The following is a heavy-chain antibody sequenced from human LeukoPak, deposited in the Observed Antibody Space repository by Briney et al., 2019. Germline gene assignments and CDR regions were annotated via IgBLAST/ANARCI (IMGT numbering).Heavy chain of an antibody. J-gene: IGHJ4*02. V-gene: IGHV3-30*18. Sequence: PGRSLRLSCAASGFTFSSYGMHWVRQAPGKGLEWVAVISYDAVKKYYADSVKGRFTISRDNFKNTLYLQMNSLRPEDTAVYYCAKDQVSSWYYDYWGQGTLVTVSS. CDR3: AKDQVSSWYYDY. CDR2: ISYDAVKK. CDR1: GFTFSSYG. D-gene: IGHD6-13*01.